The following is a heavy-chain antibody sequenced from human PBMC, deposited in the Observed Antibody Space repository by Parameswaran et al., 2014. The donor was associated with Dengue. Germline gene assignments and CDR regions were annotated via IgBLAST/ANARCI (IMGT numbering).Heavy chain of an antibody. V-gene: IGHV1-18*01. CDR2: ISAYNGDT. CDR3: SYFDSSGYPRFYGLDV. D-gene: IGHD3-22*01. J-gene: IGHJ6*02. Sequence: WVRQAPGQGLEWMGRISAYNGDTNYVQKFQGRITMTTDTSTSTAYMELRSLRSDDTAVYYCSYFDSSGYPRFYGLDVWGQGTTVTVSS.